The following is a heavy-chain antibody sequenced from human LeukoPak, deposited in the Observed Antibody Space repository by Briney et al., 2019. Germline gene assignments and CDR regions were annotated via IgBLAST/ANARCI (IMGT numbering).Heavy chain of an antibody. CDR1: GFTFTNYY. Sequence: GGSLRLSYAASGFTFTNYYMSWIRQAPGKGLEWVTFITTNGKTEYNADSVKGRFTIARDNAKNSVYLQLNSLRADDTAVYYCARSFEGYYFDEWGQGTLVTVSS. D-gene: IGHD3-9*01. V-gene: IGHV3-11*01. CDR2: ITTNGKTE. J-gene: IGHJ4*02. CDR3: ARSFEGYYFDE.